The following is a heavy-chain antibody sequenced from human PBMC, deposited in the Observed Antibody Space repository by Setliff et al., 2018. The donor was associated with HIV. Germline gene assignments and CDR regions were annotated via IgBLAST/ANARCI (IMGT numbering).Heavy chain of an antibody. J-gene: IGHJ3*01. V-gene: IGHV3-48*01. CDR3: ARASFPRYCSITSCFEKGWLDR. Sequence: GGSLRLSCAASGFTFSSYSMSWVRQAPGKGLEWVSYITSSSDTIYYADSVKGRFTISRDEARNSLYLQMNSLRAEDTAVYYCARASFPRYCSITSCFEKGWLDRWGQGTMVTVSS. CDR1: GFTFSSYS. D-gene: IGHD2-2*01. CDR2: ITSSSDTI.